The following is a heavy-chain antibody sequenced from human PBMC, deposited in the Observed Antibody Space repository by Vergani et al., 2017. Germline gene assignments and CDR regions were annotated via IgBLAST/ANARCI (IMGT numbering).Heavy chain of an antibody. CDR2: IRSKAYGGTT. CDR1: GFTFGDYA. V-gene: IGHV3-49*04. D-gene: IGHD3-22*01. CDR3: TRAEPYYYDSSGYFPS. J-gene: IGHJ4*02. Sequence: EVQLVESGGGLVQPGRSLRLSCTASGFTFGDYAMSWVRQAPGKGLEWVGFIRSKAYGGTTEYAASVKGRFTISRDDSKSIAYLQMNSLKTEDTAVYYCTRAEPYYYDSSGYFPSWGQGTLVTVSS.